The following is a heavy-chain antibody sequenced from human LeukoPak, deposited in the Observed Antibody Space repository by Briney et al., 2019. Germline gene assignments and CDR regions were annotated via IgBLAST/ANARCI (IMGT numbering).Heavy chain of an antibody. J-gene: IGHJ4*02. V-gene: IGHV4-38-2*01. Sequence: SETLSLTCAVSGYSISSGYYWGWIRQPPGKGLEWIGSIYHSGSTYYNPSLKSRVTISVDTSKNQFSLKLSSLTAADTAVYYCARVLDTAMALFDYWGQGTLVTVSS. D-gene: IGHD5-18*01. CDR1: GYSISSGYY. CDR2: IYHSGST. CDR3: ARVLDTAMALFDY.